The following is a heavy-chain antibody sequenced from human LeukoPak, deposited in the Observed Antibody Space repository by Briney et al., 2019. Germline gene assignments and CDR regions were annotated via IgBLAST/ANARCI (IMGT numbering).Heavy chain of an antibody. CDR1: GFIFSSYG. D-gene: IGHD6-13*01. CDR2: ISHDGSIK. J-gene: IGHJ5*02. CDR3: AKGPTPLSSRGWIDP. V-gene: IGHV3-30*18. Sequence: GGSLRLSCIASGFIFSSYGMHWVRQTPGNGLEWVAVISHDGSIKDYADSVKGRFTISRDNSKNTVYLQMNSLRPEDTAVYYCAKGPTPLSSRGWIDPWGQGTLVTVSS.